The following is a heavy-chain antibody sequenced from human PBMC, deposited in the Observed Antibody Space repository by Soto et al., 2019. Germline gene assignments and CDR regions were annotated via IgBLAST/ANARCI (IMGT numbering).Heavy chain of an antibody. CDR1: GGTFSSYT. Sequence: AASVKVSCKASGGTFSSYTISWLRQAPGQGLEWMGRIIPILGIANYAQKFQGRVTITADKSTSTAYMELSSLRSEDTAVYYCAGSDILTGMGPKYYYYGMDVWGQGTTVTVSS. D-gene: IGHD3-9*01. V-gene: IGHV1-69*02. J-gene: IGHJ6*02. CDR3: AGSDILTGMGPKYYYYGMDV. CDR2: IIPILGIA.